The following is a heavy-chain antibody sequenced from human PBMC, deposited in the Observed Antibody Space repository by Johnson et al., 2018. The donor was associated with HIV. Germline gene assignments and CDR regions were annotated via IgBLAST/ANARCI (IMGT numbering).Heavy chain of an antibody. D-gene: IGHD3-10*01. CDR2: ISSSGSTI. CDR1: GFTFSDYY. J-gene: IGHJ3*02. Sequence: QVQLVESGGGLVKPGGSLRLSCSASGFTFSDYYITWIRQAPGKGLEWISYISSSGSTIYYADSVKGRFTSSRDNSKNSLYLQMSSLRVEDTAVYYCAKDRRGLGLSGAFDIWGQGTMVTVSS. V-gene: IGHV3-11*04. CDR3: AKDRRGLGLSGAFDI.